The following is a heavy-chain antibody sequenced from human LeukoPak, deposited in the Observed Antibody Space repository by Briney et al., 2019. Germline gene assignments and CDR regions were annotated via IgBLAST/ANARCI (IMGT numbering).Heavy chain of an antibody. V-gene: IGHV1-69*13. D-gene: IGHD3-22*01. Sequence: ASVTVSCKASERTFSSYAISWVRQAPGQGLEWMGGIIPIFGTANYAQKFQGRVTITADESTSTAYMELSSLRSEDTAVYYCAREYYDSSAYNQEAIDYWGQGTLVTVSS. J-gene: IGHJ4*02. CDR3: AREYYDSSAYNQEAIDY. CDR2: IIPIFGTA. CDR1: ERTFSSYA.